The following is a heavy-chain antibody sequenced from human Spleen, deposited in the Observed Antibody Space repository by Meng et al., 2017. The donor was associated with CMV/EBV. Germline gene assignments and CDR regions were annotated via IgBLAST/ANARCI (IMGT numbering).Heavy chain of an antibody. D-gene: IGHD1-26*01. J-gene: IGHJ5*02. V-gene: IGHV4-34*01. CDR3: ARGGGVGATRWFDP. CDR1: GGSFSGYY. Sequence: QGQVPAVGAGLLKPSEALSLPFAVYGGSFSGYYWSWIRQPPGKGLEWIGEINHSGSTNYNPSLKSRVTISVDTSKNQFSLKLSSVTAADTAVYYCARGGGVGATRWFDPWGQGTLVTVSS. CDR2: INHSGST.